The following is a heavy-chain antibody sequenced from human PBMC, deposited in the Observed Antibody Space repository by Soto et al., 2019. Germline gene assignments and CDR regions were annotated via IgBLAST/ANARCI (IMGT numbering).Heavy chain of an antibody. CDR3: ARDDAAAGPGSVWFDP. CDR1: GDSVSSNSAA. D-gene: IGHD6-13*01. J-gene: IGHJ5*02. CDR2: TYYRSKWYN. V-gene: IGHV6-1*01. Sequence: KQSQTLSLTCAISGDSVSSNSAAWTWIRQSPSRGLEWLGRTYYRSKWYNDYAVSVKSRITINPDTSKNQFSLQLNSVTPEDTAVYYCARDDAAAGPGSVWFDPWGQGTLVTISS.